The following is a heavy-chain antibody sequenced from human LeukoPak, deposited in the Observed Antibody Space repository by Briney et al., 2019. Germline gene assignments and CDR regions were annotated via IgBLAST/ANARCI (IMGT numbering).Heavy chain of an antibody. V-gene: IGHV3-21*04. CDR1: GFTFSSYS. J-gene: IGHJ4*02. D-gene: IGHD2-2*01. CDR3: ARDIVVVPAAISSIAAAGKGDY. CDR2: ISISSSYI. Sequence: GGSLRLSCAAFGFTFSSYSMTWVRQAPGKGLEWVSSISISSSYIYYADSVKSRFTISRDNAKNSLYLQMNSLRAEDTAVYYCARDIVVVPAAISSIAAAGKGDYWGQGTLVTVSS.